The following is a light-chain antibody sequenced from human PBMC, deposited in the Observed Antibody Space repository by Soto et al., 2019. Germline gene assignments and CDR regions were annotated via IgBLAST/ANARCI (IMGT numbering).Light chain of an antibody. CDR2: EVS. CDR3: MSCTSSTTYV. J-gene: IGLJ1*01. V-gene: IGLV2-14*01. CDR1: SSDVGAYNY. Sequence: QSVLTQPASVSGSPGQSITISCTGTSSDVGAYNYVSWYQQHPGKAPKLIIYEVSNRPSGVSNRFSGSKSGNTASLTISGLQAEDEADYYCMSCTSSTTYVFGTGTKLTVL.